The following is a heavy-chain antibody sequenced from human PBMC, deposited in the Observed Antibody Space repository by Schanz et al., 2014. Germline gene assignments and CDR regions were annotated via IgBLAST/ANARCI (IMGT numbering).Heavy chain of an antibody. V-gene: IGHV4-59*01. Sequence: QVQLQESGPGLVKPSETLSLICAVSGVSINSFHWSWIRQSPGKGLEYIGSVFLSGVSNYNPSLTSRVTISKDTSNDHLSLRLSSVTAADTAVYFCARDILTGFDTWGKGVLVTVSS. J-gene: IGHJ4*02. D-gene: IGHD3-9*01. CDR3: ARDILTGFDT. CDR1: GVSINSFH. CDR2: VFLSGVS.